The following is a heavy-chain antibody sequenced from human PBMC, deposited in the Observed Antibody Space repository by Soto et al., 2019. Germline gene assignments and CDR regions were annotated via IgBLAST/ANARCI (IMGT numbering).Heavy chain of an antibody. Sequence: ESGGGLVQPGGSLRLSCAASGFTFSNFDMSWVRQAPGKGLEWVSGISTSGGTTYYADSVKGRFTSSRDNSKNTLYLQMTSLRAEDTAVYYCATGTAAPAQWGQGTLVTVSS. CDR2: ISTSGGTT. CDR3: ATGTAAPAQ. CDR1: GFTFSNFD. J-gene: IGHJ1*01. V-gene: IGHV3-23*01. D-gene: IGHD6-13*01.